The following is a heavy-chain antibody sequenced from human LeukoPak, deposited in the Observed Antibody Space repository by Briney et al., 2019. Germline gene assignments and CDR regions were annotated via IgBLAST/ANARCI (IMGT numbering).Heavy chain of an antibody. CDR2: ISAYNGNT. CDR3: ARAPTLNWDHRGDAFDI. V-gene: IGHV1-18*01. J-gene: IGHJ3*02. D-gene: IGHD7-27*01. CDR1: GYTFTSYG. Sequence: ASVKVSCKASGYTFTSYGISWVRQAPGQGLEWMGWISAYNGNTNYAQKLQGRVTMTTDTSMSTAYMELRSLRSDDTAVYYCARAPTLNWDHRGDAFDIWGQGTMVTVSS.